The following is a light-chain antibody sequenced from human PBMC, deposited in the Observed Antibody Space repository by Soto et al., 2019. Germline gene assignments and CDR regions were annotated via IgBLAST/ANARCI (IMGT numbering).Light chain of an antibody. Sequence: QSVLTQPPSASGTPGQRVTISCSGSSSNIGSNPVNWYQQLPGTAPKLLIYSNNQRPSGVPDRFSGSKSGTSASLAISGLPSEDEADYYCAAWDDSLNGNVVFCGGTKLTVL. CDR1: SSNIGSNP. CDR2: SNN. J-gene: IGLJ2*01. V-gene: IGLV1-44*01. CDR3: AAWDDSLNGNVV.